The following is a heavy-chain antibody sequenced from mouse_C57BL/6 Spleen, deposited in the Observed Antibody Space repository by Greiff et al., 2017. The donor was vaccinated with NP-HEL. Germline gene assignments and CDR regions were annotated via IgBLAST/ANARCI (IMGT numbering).Heavy chain of an antibody. CDR3: ARDSGYYFDY. J-gene: IGHJ2*01. CDR1: GYTFTDYY. Sequence: VQLQQSGPVLVKPGASVKMSCKASGYTFTDYYMNWVKQSHGKSLEWIGVINPYNGGTSYNQKFKGKATLTVDKSSSTAYMELNSLTSEDSAVYYCARDSGYYFDYWGQGTTLTVSS. CDR2: INPYNGGT. V-gene: IGHV1-19*01.